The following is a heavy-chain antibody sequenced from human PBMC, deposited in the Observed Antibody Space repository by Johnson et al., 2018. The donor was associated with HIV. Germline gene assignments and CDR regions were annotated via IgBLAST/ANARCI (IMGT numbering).Heavy chain of an antibody. CDR2: IRYDGSNK. V-gene: IGHV3-30*02. Sequence: QVQLVESGGGVVQPGRSLRLSCGASGFTFSTYGMHWVRQTPGKGLEWVAFIRYDGSNKYYADSVKGRFTISRDNSKNTLYLQMNSLRAEDTAVYYCAKDRVGATSPQAQNAFDIWGQGTMVTVSS. D-gene: IGHD1-26*01. CDR1: GFTFSTYG. J-gene: IGHJ3*02. CDR3: AKDRVGATSPQAQNAFDI.